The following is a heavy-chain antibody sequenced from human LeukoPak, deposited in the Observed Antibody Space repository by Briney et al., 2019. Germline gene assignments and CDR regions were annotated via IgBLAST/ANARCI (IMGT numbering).Heavy chain of an antibody. Sequence: PGGSLRLSCAASGFTFSDYYMSWIRQAPGKGLEWVSYISSSGSTIYYADSVKGRFTISRDNAKNSLYLQMNSLRAEDTAVYYCARDRMVRGLHYYYYYGMDVWGQGTTVTVSS. D-gene: IGHD3-10*01. CDR2: ISSSGSTI. J-gene: IGHJ6*02. CDR3: ARDRMVRGLHYYYYYGMDV. V-gene: IGHV3-11*01. CDR1: GFTFSDYY.